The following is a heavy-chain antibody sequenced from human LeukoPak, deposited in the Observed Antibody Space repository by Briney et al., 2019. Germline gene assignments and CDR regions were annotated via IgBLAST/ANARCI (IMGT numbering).Heavy chain of an antibody. Sequence: GGSLRLSCAASGFTFGDYYMSWVRQAPGKGLEWVSAISGSGGSTYYADSVKGRFTISRDNSKNTLYLQMNSLRAEDTAVYYCATLPGSSWYYFDYWGQGTLVTVSS. CDR1: GFTFGDYY. CDR2: ISGSGGST. CDR3: ATLPGSSWYYFDY. V-gene: IGHV3-23*01. J-gene: IGHJ4*02. D-gene: IGHD6-13*01.